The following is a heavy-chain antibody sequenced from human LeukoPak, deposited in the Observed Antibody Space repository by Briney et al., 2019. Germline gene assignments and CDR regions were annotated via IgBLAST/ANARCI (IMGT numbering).Heavy chain of an antibody. CDR2: INPNSGGT. Sequence: ASVKVSCKASGYTFTGYYMHWVRQAPGQGLEWMGWINPNSGGTNYAQKFQGRVTMTRDTSISTAYMELSRLRSDDTAVYYCARGGLSGSYYGGDAFDIWGQGTMVTVSS. CDR1: GYTFTGYY. CDR3: ARGGLSGSYYGGDAFDI. D-gene: IGHD1-26*01. V-gene: IGHV1-2*02. J-gene: IGHJ3*02.